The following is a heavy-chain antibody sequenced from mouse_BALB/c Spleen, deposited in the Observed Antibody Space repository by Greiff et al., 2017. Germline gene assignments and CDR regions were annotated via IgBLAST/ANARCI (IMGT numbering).Heavy chain of an antibody. J-gene: IGHJ4*01. CDR3: ARSGGNYVRAMDY. CDR1: GYTFSNYW. CDR2: ILPGSGNT. V-gene: IGHV1-9*01. Sequence: QVQLQQSGAELMKPGASVKISCKATGYTFSNYWIEWVKQRPGHGLEWIGEILPGSGNTNYNEKFKGKATFTADTSSNTAYMQLSSLTSEDSAVYYCARSGGNYVRAMDYWGQGTSVTVSS. D-gene: IGHD2-1*01.